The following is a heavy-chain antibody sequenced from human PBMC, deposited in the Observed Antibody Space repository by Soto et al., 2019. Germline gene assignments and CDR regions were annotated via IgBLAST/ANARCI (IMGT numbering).Heavy chain of an antibody. Sequence: SETLSLTCAVSGGSISSTNWCSWVRQSPGKGLEWIGEIYHNGSPDYNPSLKSRVTISVDKSKNHVFLKLTSVTAADTAMYFCGRWLGTSYGMDVWGQGTAVTVSS. CDR3: GRWLGTSYGMDV. CDR2: IYHNGSP. V-gene: IGHV4-4*02. D-gene: IGHD3-10*01. CDR1: GGSISSTNW. J-gene: IGHJ6*02.